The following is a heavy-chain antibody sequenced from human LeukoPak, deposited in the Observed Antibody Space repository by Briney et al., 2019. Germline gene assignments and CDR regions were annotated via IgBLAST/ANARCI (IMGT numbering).Heavy chain of an antibody. CDR3: ASGVYYFDY. CDR1: GFTFSSYW. Sequence: PGGSLRLSCAASGFTFSSYWMHWVRQAPGKGLVWVSRINSDGSSTSYADSVKGRFTISRDNANDELYLQMCGLGSEVTAVYYCASGVYYFDYWGQGTLVTVSS. D-gene: IGHD6-13*01. CDR2: INSDGSST. J-gene: IGHJ4*02. V-gene: IGHV3-74*01.